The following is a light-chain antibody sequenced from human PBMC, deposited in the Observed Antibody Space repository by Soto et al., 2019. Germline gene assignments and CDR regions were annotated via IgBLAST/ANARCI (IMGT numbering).Light chain of an antibody. Sequence: EIVMTQSPATLSVSPGEGATLSCRASQSVGSNLAWYQQKPGQAPRLLIYVASTRATGIPARFSGSGSGTEFTLSISSLQTEDFAVYYCQQYNYWPWAFGQGTKVEIK. J-gene: IGKJ1*01. CDR3: QQYNYWPWA. CDR1: QSVGSN. CDR2: VAS. V-gene: IGKV3-15*01.